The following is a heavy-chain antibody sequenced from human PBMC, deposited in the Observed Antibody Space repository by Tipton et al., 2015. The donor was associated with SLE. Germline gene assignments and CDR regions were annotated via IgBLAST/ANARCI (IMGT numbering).Heavy chain of an antibody. CDR2: NYNSGSA. V-gene: IGHV4-31*03. J-gene: IGHJ4*02. CDR1: SGSVSSGAYY. Sequence: TLSLTCTVSSGSVSSGAYYWSWIRQHPGKGLEWIGYNYNSGSAHYNASLKSRLTISVDTSKNQFSLTLSSVTAADTAVYYCASLGDRGGVVTWGQGTLVTVSS. D-gene: IGHD3-3*01. CDR3: ASLGDRGGVVT.